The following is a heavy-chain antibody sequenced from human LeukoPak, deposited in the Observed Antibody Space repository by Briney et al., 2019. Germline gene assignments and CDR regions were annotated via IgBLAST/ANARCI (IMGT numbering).Heavy chain of an antibody. D-gene: IGHD1-26*01. CDR3: ARLHSGRYYGDAFDI. CDR2: TKEDDSEK. J-gene: IGHJ3*02. CDR1: GFTFSNFW. Sequence: GGSLRLSCAASGFTFSNFWMTWVRQAPGKGLEWVANTKEDDSEKYYVDSVRGRFTTSRDSAKNSLYLQMNSLRAEDTAVYYCARLHSGRYYGDAFDIWGQGTMVTVSS. V-gene: IGHV3-7*03.